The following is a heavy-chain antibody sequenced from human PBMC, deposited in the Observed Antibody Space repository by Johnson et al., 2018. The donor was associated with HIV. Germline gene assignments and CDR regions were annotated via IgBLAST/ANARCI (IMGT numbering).Heavy chain of an antibody. CDR1: GFTFSSYD. CDR3: ARESRYSYGFGDDAFDV. Sequence: EVQLVESGGGVVQPGRSLRLSCAASGFTFSSYDMHWVRQATGKGLEWVANIKQDGGEKYYVDSVKGRFTISRDNAKKSLHLQMNSLRAEDTAVYYCARESRYSYGFGDDAFDVWGQGTMVTVSS. V-gene: IGHV3-7*05. J-gene: IGHJ3*01. D-gene: IGHD5-18*01. CDR2: IKQDGGEK.